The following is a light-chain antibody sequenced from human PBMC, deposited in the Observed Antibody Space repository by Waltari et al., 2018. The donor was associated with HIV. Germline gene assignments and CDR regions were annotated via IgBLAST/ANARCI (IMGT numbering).Light chain of an antibody. Sequence: EIVLTQSPGTLSLSPGERATLSCRASQSLSGRYLAWYQQKPGQAPRLLISGASNRATGVPDRFSGSESGTDFTLTISRLEPEEFAVYYCQQYGNSPPYTFGQGTTVEIK. J-gene: IGKJ2*01. CDR2: GAS. CDR3: QQYGNSPPYT. V-gene: IGKV3-20*01. CDR1: QSLSGRY.